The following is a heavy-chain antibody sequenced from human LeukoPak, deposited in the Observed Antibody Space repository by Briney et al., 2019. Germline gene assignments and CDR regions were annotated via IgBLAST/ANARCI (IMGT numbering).Heavy chain of an antibody. CDR3: AKDALRVAGYFDY. J-gene: IGHJ4*02. D-gene: IGHD6-19*01. CDR1: GFTFSSYA. Sequence: GGSLRLSCAASGFTFSSYAMRWVRQATGKGLEWVSAISASGGSTYYADSVKGRLTIYRDNSKNTLSLQMNSLRAEDTAVNNRAKDALRVAGYFDYWGQGTLVTVSS. V-gene: IGHV3-23*01. CDR2: ISASGGST.